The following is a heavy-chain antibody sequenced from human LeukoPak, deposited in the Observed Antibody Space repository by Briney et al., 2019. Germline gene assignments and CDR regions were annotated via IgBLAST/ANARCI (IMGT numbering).Heavy chain of an antibody. CDR1: GFTFCSYS. V-gene: IGHV3-21*01. Sequence: PGGSLRLSCAASGFTFCSYSMNWVRQAPGKRLERGSSISSSSSYIYYADSVKGRFTISRDNAKNSLYLQMNSLRAEDTAVYYCARDYDFWSGYYDYWGQGTLVTVSS. D-gene: IGHD3-3*01. J-gene: IGHJ4*02. CDR2: ISSSSSYI. CDR3: ARDYDFWSGYYDY.